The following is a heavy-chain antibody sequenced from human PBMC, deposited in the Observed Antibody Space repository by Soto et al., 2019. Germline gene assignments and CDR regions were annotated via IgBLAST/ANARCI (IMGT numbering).Heavy chain of an antibody. J-gene: IGHJ4*02. D-gene: IGHD6-13*01. CDR2: ISGSGGST. V-gene: IGHV3-23*01. CDR1: GFTFSSYA. Sequence: GGSLRLSCAASGFTFSSYAMSWVRQAPGKGLEWVSAISGSGGSTYYADSVKGRFTISRDNSKNTLYLQMNSLRAEETAVYYCAKDLWDYSTRGFQYWGQGTLVTVSS. CDR3: AKDLWDYSTRGFQY.